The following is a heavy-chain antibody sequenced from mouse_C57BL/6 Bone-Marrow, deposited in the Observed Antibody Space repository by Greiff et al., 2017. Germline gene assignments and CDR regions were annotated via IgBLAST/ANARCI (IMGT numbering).Heavy chain of an antibody. CDR3: ASSSYGYFDV. D-gene: IGHD1-1*01. Sequence: VQGVESGAELVMPGASVKLSCKASGYTFTSYWMHWVKQRPGQGLEWIGEIDPSDSYTNYNQKFKGKSTLTVDKSSSTAYMQLSSLTSEDSAVYYCASSSYGYFDVWGTGTTVTVSS. J-gene: IGHJ1*03. CDR1: GYTFTSYW. V-gene: IGHV1-69*01. CDR2: IDPSDSYT.